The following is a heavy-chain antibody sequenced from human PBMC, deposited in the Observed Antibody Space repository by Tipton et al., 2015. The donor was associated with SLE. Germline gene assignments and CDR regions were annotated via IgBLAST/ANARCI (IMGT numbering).Heavy chain of an antibody. CDR3: ARELRGGFDF. D-gene: IGHD3-16*01. V-gene: IGHV4-34*01. Sequence: TLSLTCSVYGGSFSDYYWTWIRQPPGKGLEWIGAINHSGSTSSNPSLQSRVTTSIDTSKSQFSLKLTSVTAADTAMYYCARELRGGFDFWGQGALVTVSS. CDR1: GGSFSDYY. J-gene: IGHJ4*02. CDR2: INHSGST.